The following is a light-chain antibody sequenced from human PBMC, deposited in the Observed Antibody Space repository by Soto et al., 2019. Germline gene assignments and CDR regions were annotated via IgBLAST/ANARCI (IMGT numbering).Light chain of an antibody. CDR1: SSNIGAGYE. V-gene: IGLV1-40*01. J-gene: IGLJ1*01. CDR2: DNN. CDR3: QSYDSNLRALHV. Sequence: QSVLTQPPSVSGAPGQRVTISCTGSSSNIGAGYEVNWYQHLPGTAPKLLIYDNNNRPSGVPDRFSGSKSGTSASLAITGLQAEDEAEYYCQSYDSNLRALHVFGTGTKVTVL.